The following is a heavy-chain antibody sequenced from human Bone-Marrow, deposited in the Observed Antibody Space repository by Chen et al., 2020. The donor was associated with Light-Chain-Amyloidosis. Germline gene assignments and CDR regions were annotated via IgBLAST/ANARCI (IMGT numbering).Heavy chain of an antibody. CDR2: IKQDGSEK. J-gene: IGHJ6*02. CDR1: GFTFSNHW. D-gene: IGHD1-1*01. Sequence: LESGGGLIQPGGSLRISCAASGFTFSNHWMTWVRQAPGKGLEWVANIKQDGSEKYYVDSVEGRFTISRDNAKNSLFLQMTSLRAEDTAVYYCAKRPPYPSIYGMDVWGQGTTVTVSS. V-gene: IGHV3-7*01. CDR3: AKRPPYPSIYGMDV.